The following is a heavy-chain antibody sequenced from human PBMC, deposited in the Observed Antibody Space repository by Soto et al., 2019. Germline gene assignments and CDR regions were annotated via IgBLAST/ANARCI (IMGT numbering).Heavy chain of an antibody. CDR1: GYTFTSYG. J-gene: IGHJ4*02. CDR3: ARDPGTPNSSGWSFDY. CDR2: ISAYNGNT. V-gene: IGHV1-18*01. Sequence: ASVKVSCKASGYTFTSYGISWVRQAPGQGLEWMGWISAYNGNTNYAQKLQGRVTMTTDTSTSTAYMELRSLRSDDTAVYYCARDPGTPNSSGWSFDYWGQGTLVTVSS. D-gene: IGHD6-19*01.